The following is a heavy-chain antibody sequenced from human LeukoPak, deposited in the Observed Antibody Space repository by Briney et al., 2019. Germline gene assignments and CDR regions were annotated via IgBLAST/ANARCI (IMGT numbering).Heavy chain of an antibody. CDR1: GFTFSTYS. Sequence: GGSLRLSCVASGFTFSTYSMNWVRQAPGKGLEWISYISSGSGTIHYAASVKGRFTISRDNDKNSLYLQMNSLRAEDTAVYYCARDPAGAGIYYDYWGQGTLVTVSS. J-gene: IGHJ4*02. CDR3: ARDPAGAGIYYDY. D-gene: IGHD6-19*01. CDR2: ISSGSGTI. V-gene: IGHV3-48*01.